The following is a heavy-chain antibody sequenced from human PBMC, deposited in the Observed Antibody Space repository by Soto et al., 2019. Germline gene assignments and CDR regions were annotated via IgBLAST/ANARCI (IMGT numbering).Heavy chain of an antibody. CDR2: ISYDGSNK. CDR3: ARDEGIQLWLPDYYYGMDV. V-gene: IGHV3-30-3*01. D-gene: IGHD5-18*01. CDR1: GFTFSSYA. J-gene: IGHJ6*02. Sequence: TGGSLRLSCAASGFTFSSYAMHWVRQAPGKGLEWVAVISYDGSNKYYADSVKGRFTISRDNSKNTLYLQMNSLRAEDTAVYYCARDEGIQLWLPDYYYGMDVWGQGTTVTVSS.